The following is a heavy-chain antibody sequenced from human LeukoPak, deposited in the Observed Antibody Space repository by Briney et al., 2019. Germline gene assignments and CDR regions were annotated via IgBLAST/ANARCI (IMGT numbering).Heavy chain of an antibody. D-gene: IGHD1-20*01. CDR1: GYSISSGDY. Sequence: SETLSLTCAVSGYSISSGDYWGWIRRPPGKGLEWIGTIYHSGSAYYNPSLKSRVTMSVDTSKNQFSLKLSSVTAADTAVYYCARGRYNWSYWGQGTLVTVSS. J-gene: IGHJ4*02. CDR3: ARGRYNWSY. CDR2: IYHSGSA. V-gene: IGHV4-38-2*01.